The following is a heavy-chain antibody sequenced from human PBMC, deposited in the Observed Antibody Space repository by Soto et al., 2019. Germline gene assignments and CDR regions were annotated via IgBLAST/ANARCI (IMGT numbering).Heavy chain of an antibody. Sequence: SGPTLVNPTQTLTLTCTFSGFSLSSSGVGLGWIRQTPGKSLEWLAVLYFNGDRRRSPSLENRLTITKDTSKNQVILTMTNMDPEDTATYYCIYRRAAYDYHGLDVWGQGTTVTVSS. J-gene: IGHJ6*02. D-gene: IGHD6-25*01. CDR1: GFSLSSSGVG. CDR3: IYRRAAYDYHGLDV. CDR2: LYFNGDR. V-gene: IGHV2-5*01.